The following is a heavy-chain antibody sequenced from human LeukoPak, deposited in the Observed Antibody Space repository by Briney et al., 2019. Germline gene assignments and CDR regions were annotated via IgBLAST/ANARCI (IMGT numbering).Heavy chain of an antibody. CDR2: IVVGSGNT. J-gene: IGHJ3*02. CDR3: VADQGATNFVDAFDI. D-gene: IGHD1-26*01. V-gene: IGHV1-58*01. CDR1: GFTFTSSA. Sequence: SVKVSCKASGFTFTSSAVQWVRQARGQRLEWIGWIVVGSGNTNCAQKFQERATITRDMSTSTAYMELSSLRSEDTAVYYCVADQGATNFVDAFDIWGQGTMVTVSS.